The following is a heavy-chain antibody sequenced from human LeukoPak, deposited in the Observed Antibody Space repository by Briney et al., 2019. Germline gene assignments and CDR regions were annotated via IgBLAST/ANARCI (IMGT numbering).Heavy chain of an antibody. CDR3: ARVEAAGTHVDY. J-gene: IGHJ4*02. D-gene: IGHD6-13*01. CDR1: GFTFSSYG. V-gene: IGHV3-33*01. Sequence: PGGSLRLSCAASGFTFSSYGMHWVRQAPGKGLEWVAVIWYDGSNKYYADSVKGRFTISRDNSKNTLYLQTNSLRAEDTAVYYCARVEAAGTHVDYWGQGTLVTVSS. CDR2: IWYDGSNK.